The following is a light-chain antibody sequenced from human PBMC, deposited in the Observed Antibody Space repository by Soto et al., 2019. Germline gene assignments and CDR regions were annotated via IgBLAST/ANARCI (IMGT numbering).Light chain of an antibody. V-gene: IGKV1-6*01. CDR1: QGIRSD. CDR2: AAS. J-gene: IGKJ1*01. CDR3: LRDYNYPWT. Sequence: AIQMTQSPSSLSASVGDRVTITCRASQGIRSDLGWYQQKPGKAPSLLIYAASSLQSGVPSRFSGSGSGTDFTLTISSLQPEDFATYYCLRDYNYPWTFGQGTKVEIK.